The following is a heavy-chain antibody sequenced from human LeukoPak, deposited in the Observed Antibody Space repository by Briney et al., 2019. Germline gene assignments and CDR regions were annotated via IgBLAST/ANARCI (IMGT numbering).Heavy chain of an antibody. V-gene: IGHV3-30-3*01. CDR1: GFTFSSYA. CDR2: ISYDGSNK. D-gene: IGHD3-10*01. Sequence: GGPLRLSCTASGFTFSSYAMHWVRQAPGKGPEWVAVISYDGSNKYYADSVKGRFTISRDNSKNTLYLQMNSLRAEDTAVYYCARDFGVEGAFDIWGQGTMVTVSS. J-gene: IGHJ3*02. CDR3: ARDFGVEGAFDI.